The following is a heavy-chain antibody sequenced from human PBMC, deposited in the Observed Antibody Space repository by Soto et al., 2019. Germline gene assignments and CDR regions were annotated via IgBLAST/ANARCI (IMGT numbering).Heavy chain of an antibody. CDR1: GFSFGSYA. CDR3: ERLSYVDY. J-gene: IGHJ4*02. CDR2: ISGSDGTT. D-gene: IGHD3-16*01. V-gene: IGHV3-23*01. Sequence: GGSLRLSCAASGFSFGSYALSWVRQAPGKGLEWVSTISGSDGTTFYADSVKGRFSISRDTSQSTLYLQMNSLRADDTAMYYCERLSYVDYWGQGTRVTVSS.